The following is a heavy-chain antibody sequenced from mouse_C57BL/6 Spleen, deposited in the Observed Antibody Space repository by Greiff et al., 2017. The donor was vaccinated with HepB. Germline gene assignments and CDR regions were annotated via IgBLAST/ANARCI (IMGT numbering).Heavy chain of an antibody. J-gene: IGHJ4*01. CDR3: AVYYCQRPFYYAIDD. CDR1: GYAFTSSW. CDR2: IYPGDGDT. Sequence: VQLVESGPELVKPGASVKISCKASGYAFTSSWMNWVKQRPGKGLEWIGRIYPGDGDTNYNGKFKGKATLTADKSSSTAYMQLSNLTSEDSTVYDCAVYYCQRPFYYAIDDWGKGTTVTVSS. D-gene: IGHD1-1*01. V-gene: IGHV1-82*01.